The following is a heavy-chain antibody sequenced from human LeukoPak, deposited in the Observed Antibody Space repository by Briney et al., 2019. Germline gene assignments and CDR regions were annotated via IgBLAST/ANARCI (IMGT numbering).Heavy chain of an antibody. Sequence: SETLSLTCTVSGGSISSYYWSWIRQPPGKGLEWIGYIYYSGSTYYNPSLKSRVTISVDTSKNQFSLKLSSVTAADTAVYYCARGVRGYYDSSGYYYDYWGQGTLVTVSS. V-gene: IGHV4-59*12. CDR2: IYYSGST. J-gene: IGHJ4*02. CDR3: ARGVRGYYDSSGYYYDY. CDR1: GGSISSYY. D-gene: IGHD3-22*01.